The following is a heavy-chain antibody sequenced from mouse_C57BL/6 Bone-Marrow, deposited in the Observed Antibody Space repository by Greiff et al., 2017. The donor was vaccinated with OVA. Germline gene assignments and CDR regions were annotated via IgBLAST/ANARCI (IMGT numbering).Heavy chain of an antibody. CDR1: GFSLTSYA. CDR3: ARNWKGNYVVDYYAMDY. Sequence: QVQLKQSGPGLVAPSQSLSITCTVSGFSLTSYAISWVRQPPGKGLEWLGVIWTGGGTNYNSALKSRLSISKDNSKSQVFLKMNSLQTDDTARYYCARNWKGNYVVDYYAMDYWGQGTSVTVSS. V-gene: IGHV2-9-1*01. CDR2: IWTGGGT. J-gene: IGHJ4*01. D-gene: IGHD2-1*01.